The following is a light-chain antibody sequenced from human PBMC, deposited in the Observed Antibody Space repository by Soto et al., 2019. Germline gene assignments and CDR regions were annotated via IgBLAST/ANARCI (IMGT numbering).Light chain of an antibody. Sequence: EIVLTQSPGTLSLSPGERATLSCRASQSVSSSYLAWYQQKPGQAPRLLIYGPSSRATGIPDRFSGSRSGTDFTFTISRLEPEDFAVYYCQLYDSSPLTFGGGTKVEIK. V-gene: IGKV3-20*01. J-gene: IGKJ4*01. CDR2: GPS. CDR3: QLYDSSPLT. CDR1: QSVSSSY.